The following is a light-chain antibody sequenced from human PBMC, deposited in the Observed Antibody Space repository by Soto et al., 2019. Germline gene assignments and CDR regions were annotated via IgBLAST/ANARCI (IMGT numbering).Light chain of an antibody. CDR3: SSCSSCSTRSTRV. CDR1: SSDVGDYNY. Sequence: QSALTQPASVSGSPGQSSTISCTGTSSDVGDYNYVSWYQQHPGKAPKLMIYEVSNRPSGVSNRFSGSKSGNTASLTISGLQAEDEADYYCSSCSSCSTRSTRVFGTGTKVTVL. J-gene: IGLJ1*01. CDR2: EVS. V-gene: IGLV2-14*01.